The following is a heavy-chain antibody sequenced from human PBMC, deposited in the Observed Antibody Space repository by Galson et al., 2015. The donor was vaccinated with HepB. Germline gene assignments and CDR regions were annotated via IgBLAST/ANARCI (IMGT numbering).Heavy chain of an antibody. D-gene: IGHD3-10*01. V-gene: IGHV3-33*08. CDR1: GFTFSSYG. Sequence: SLRLSCAASGFTFSSYGMHWVRQAPGKGLEWVAVIWYDGSNKYYADSVKGRFTISRDNSKNTLYLQMNSLRTEDTAVYYCARDLSNYYGSGTFDYWGQGTLVTVSS. J-gene: IGHJ4*02. CDR2: IWYDGSNK. CDR3: ARDLSNYYGSGTFDY.